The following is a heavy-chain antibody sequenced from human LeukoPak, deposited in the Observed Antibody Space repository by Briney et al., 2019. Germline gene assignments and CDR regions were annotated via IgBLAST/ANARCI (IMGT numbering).Heavy chain of an antibody. V-gene: IGHV3-7*01. CDR1: GSTFNSHW. D-gene: IGHD3-10*01. J-gene: IGHJ6*02. Sequence: PGGSLRLSCAASGSTFNSHWMTWVRQAPGKGLEWVANIRGDASEKYYVESVKGRFTISRDNAKNSLYLQMNSLRAEDTAVYYCARDHIPSEVFADMVYRYYGMDVWGQGTTVTVSS. CDR2: IRGDASEK. CDR3: ARDHIPSEVFADMVYRYYGMDV.